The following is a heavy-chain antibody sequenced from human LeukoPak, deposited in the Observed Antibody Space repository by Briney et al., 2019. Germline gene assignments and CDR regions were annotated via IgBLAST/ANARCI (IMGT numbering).Heavy chain of an antibody. V-gene: IGHV3-74*01. CDR3: ARDRNYAMDV. J-gene: IGHJ6*02. Sequence: QPGGSLRLSCAASGFTFSTYWMHWVRQAPGKGLVWVSRINGDGCGTSYADSVKGRFTISRDNAKNTLYLEMNSLRAEDTAVYYCARDRNYAMDVWGQGTTVTVSS. D-gene: IGHD1-14*01. CDR2: INGDGCGT. CDR1: GFTFSTYW.